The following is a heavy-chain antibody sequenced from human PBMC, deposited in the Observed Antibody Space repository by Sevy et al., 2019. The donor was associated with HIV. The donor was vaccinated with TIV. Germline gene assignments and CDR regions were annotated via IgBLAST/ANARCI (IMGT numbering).Heavy chain of an antibody. CDR1: GYTFTGYY. CDR2: INPNSGGT. V-gene: IGHV1-2*02. Sequence: VSVRVSCKASGYTFTGYYMHWVRQAPGQGLEWMGWINPNSGGTDYAQKFQGRVTMTRDTSISIAYMELSRLRSDDTAVYFCAKDRWGIAAAGTGVFDYWGQGALVTVSS. D-gene: IGHD6-13*01. CDR3: AKDRWGIAAAGTGVFDY. J-gene: IGHJ4*02.